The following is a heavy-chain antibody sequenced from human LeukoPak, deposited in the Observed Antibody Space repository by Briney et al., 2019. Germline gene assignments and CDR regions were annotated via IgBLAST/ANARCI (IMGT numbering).Heavy chain of an antibody. D-gene: IGHD2-15*01. Sequence: PSETLSLTCAVSGGPISSGGYSWSWIRQPPGKGLEWIGYIYYSGSTFYNPSLKSRVTISVDTSKNQFSLKMSSVTAADTAVYYCARPYDRGGNYAYWGQGTLVTVSS. CDR3: ARPYDRGGNYAY. V-gene: IGHV4-30-2*03. CDR2: IYYSGST. J-gene: IGHJ4*02. CDR1: GGPISSGGYS.